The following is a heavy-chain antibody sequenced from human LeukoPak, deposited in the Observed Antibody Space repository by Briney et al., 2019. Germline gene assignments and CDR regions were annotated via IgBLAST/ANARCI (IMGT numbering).Heavy chain of an antibody. CDR1: GGSISSSNW. V-gene: IGHV4-4*02. Sequence: SGTLSLTCGVSGGSISSSNWWSWVRQPPGKGLEWIGEIYHSGSTNYNPSLKSRVTMSVDTSKNQFSLKLSSVTAADTAVYYCARDNGEQWLGHYMDVWGKGTTVTISS. D-gene: IGHD6-19*01. CDR2: IYHSGST. J-gene: IGHJ6*03. CDR3: ARDNGEQWLGHYMDV.